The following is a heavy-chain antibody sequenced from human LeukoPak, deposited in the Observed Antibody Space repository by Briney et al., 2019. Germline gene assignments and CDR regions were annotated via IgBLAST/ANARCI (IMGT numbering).Heavy chain of an antibody. CDR3: ARAAQRGWFDP. V-gene: IGHV1-69*13. Sequence: SVKVSCKASGGTFTYIISWVRQAPGQGLEWMGGIIPIFGTANYAQKFQGRVTITADEFTSTAYMELSSLRSEDTAVYYCARAAQRGWFDPWGQGTLVTVSS. CDR2: IIPIFGTA. CDR1: GGTFTYI. D-gene: IGHD2-15*01. J-gene: IGHJ5*02.